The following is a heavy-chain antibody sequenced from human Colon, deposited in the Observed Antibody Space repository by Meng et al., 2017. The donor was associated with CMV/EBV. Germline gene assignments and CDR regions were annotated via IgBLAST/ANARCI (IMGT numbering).Heavy chain of an antibody. CDR2: INPNMGGP. J-gene: IGHJ4*02. CDR1: GYTFTGYK. CDR3: ARAGDDYFDL. D-gene: IGHD5-24*01. V-gene: IGHV1-2*02. Sequence: ASVKVSCKASGYTFTGYKIHWVRQAPGQGLEWMGWINPNMGGPTYAQKFKGRVTVTRDTSISTVYMELNSLTSDDTAVYYCARAGDDYFDLWGQGTLVTSPQ.